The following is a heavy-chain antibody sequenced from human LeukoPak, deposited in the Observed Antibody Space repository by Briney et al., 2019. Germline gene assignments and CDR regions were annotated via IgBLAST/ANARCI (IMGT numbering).Heavy chain of an antibody. CDR1: VFTLTAYT. CDR2: IGSANKP. J-gene: IGHJ6*01. V-gene: IGHV3-23*05. D-gene: IGHD2-21*01. Sequence: RGSLRPSSEPSVFTLTAYTMRCVRQAPGKGLEWVSSIGSANKPHYSESVKGRFAISRDNSTCMLFLQLNSLRAEDTALYGCARAVQYTVAIESRGPGETVTVSS. CDR3: ARAVQYTVAIES.